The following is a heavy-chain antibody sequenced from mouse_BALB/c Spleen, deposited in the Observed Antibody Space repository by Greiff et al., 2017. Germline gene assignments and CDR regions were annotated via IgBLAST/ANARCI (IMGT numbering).Heavy chain of an antibody. CDR1: GFTFSDYG. J-gene: IGHJ2*01. D-gene: IGHD4-1*01. CDR3: ARKTGSHFDY. V-gene: IGHV5-15*02. Sequence: DVKLVESGGGLVQPGGSRKLSCAASGFTFSDYGMAWVRQAPGKGPEWVAFISNLAYSIYYADTVTGRFTISRENAKNTLYLEMSSLRSEDTAMYYCARKTGSHFDYWGQGTTLTVSS. CDR2: ISNLAYSI.